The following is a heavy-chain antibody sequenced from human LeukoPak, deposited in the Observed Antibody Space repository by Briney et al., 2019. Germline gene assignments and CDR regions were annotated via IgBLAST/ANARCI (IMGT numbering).Heavy chain of an antibody. J-gene: IGHJ5*02. CDR1: GYTFTGFY. V-gene: IGHV1-2*02. CDR3: ARGHCGSATCQRNWFDP. Sequence: GASVKVSCKASGYTFTGFYIHWLRQAPGQGREWMGWINPNSGDANYAPKFQGRVTMTRDTSISTAYMELSSLRSDDTAVYYCARGHCGSATCQRNWFDPWGQGSLVTVSS. D-gene: IGHD2-2*01. CDR2: INPNSGDA.